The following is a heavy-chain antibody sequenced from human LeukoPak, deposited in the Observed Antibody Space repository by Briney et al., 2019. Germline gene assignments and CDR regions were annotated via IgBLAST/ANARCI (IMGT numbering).Heavy chain of an antibody. CDR1: GGSITSSDDC. J-gene: IGHJ6*03. CDR3: ARDRFFGVVIGAYYMDV. CDR2: IFYSGST. V-gene: IGHV4-39*07. Sequence: SETLSLTCTVSGGSITSSDDCWAWIRQPPGKGLEWIGNIFYSGSTYSNPSLKSRVTISLDTSKNQFSLKLSSVTAADTAVYYCARDRFFGVVIGAYYMDVWGKGTTVTVSS. D-gene: IGHD3-3*01.